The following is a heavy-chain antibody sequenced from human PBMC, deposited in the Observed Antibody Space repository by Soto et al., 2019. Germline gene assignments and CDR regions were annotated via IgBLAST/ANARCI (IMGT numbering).Heavy chain of an antibody. CDR1: GFTFRTYA. J-gene: IGHJ4*02. V-gene: IGHV3-23*03. CDR2: IVGDASSI. D-gene: IGHD2-15*01. Sequence: GGSLRLSCGAYGFTFRTYAMNWVRQAPGKGLEWVAVIVGDASSIDYADSVKGRFTISRDNSKNIMYLQMTSLKVEDTATYFCAKDLRPDGRYDLDYWGQGTQVTVSS. CDR3: AKDLRPDGRYDLDY.